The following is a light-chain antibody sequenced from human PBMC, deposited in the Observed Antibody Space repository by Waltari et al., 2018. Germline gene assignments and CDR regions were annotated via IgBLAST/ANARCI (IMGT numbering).Light chain of an antibody. V-gene: IGKV3-20*01. CDR3: QHYVRLPAT. CDR1: QSVGRS. CDR2: GAS. J-gene: IGKJ1*01. Sequence: CRASQSVGRSLAWYQQKPGQAPRLVIYGASSRATGIPDRFSGSGSGTDFSLTISRLEPEDFAVYYCQHYVRLPATFGQGTKVEIK.